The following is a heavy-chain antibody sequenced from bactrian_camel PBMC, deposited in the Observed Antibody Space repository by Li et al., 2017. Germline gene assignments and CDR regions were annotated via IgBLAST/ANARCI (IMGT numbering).Heavy chain of an antibody. CDR3: AAGSPSRSLDPKPYAD. Sequence: HVQLVESGGGTVQAGGSLRLSCSASGGTISAYCMGWFRQAPNQERERVAVIDSGGGTHYTDSVKGRFTISRDNAKNTLYLQMNNVNPEDTAMYYCAAGSPSRSLDPKPYADWGQGTQVTVS. CDR1: GGTISAYC. V-gene: IGHV3S57*01. D-gene: IGHD1*01. CDR2: IDSGGGT. J-gene: IGHJ4*01.